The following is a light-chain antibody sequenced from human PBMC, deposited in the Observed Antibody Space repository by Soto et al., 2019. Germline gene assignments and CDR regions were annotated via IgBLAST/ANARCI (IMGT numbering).Light chain of an antibody. CDR3: SSYTTSSTDV. CDR2: DVS. V-gene: IGLV2-14*01. Sequence: QSALTQPASVSGSPGQSITISCTGTISDVGGYDYVSWYQQHPGKAPKLMIYDVSNRPSGVSNRFSGSKSGNTASLTISGLQADDEADYYCSSYTTSSTDVFGTGNKLTVL. CDR1: ISDVGGYDY. J-gene: IGLJ1*01.